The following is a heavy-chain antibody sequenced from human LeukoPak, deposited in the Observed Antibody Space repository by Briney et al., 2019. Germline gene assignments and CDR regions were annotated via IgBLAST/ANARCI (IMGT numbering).Heavy chain of an antibody. J-gene: IGHJ4*02. V-gene: IGHV3-21*01. D-gene: IGHD5-24*01. CDR1: GFTFSSYS. Sequence: GGSLRLSCAASGFTFSSYSMNWVRQAPGEGLEWVSSISSSSSYIYYADSVKGRFTISRDNAKNSLYLQMNSLRAEDTAVYYCARWDVENPPRWGQGTLVTVSS. CDR2: ISSSSSYI. CDR3: ARWDVENPPR.